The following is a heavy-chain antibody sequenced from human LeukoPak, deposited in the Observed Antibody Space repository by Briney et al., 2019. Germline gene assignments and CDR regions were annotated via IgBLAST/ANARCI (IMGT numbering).Heavy chain of an antibody. V-gene: IGHV3-30*18. CDR1: GFTFSNYG. CDR3: AKDARSLHYYDSSAAFDY. CDR2: ITCDGSNK. D-gene: IGHD3-22*01. J-gene: IGHJ4*02. Sequence: GGSLRLSCAASGFTFSNYGMHRVRQAPGKGLEWVAIITCDGSNKYYADSVKGRFTISRDNSMDTLYLQMNSLRAEDTAVYYCAKDARSLHYYDSSAAFDYWGQGTLVTVSS.